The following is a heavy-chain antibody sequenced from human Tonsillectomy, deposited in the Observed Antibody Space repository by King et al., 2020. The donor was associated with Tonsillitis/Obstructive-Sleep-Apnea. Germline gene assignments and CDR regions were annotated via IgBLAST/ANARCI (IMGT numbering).Heavy chain of an antibody. Sequence: VQLVESGGGVVQPGRSLRLSCAASGFIFSIYAVHWVRQAPGKGLEWVAIISNDGSNKYYADSVKGRFTISRDKSKNTLYLQMNSLRAEDTAVYYCAREWRSGLANWFDPWGQGTLVTVSS. V-gene: IGHV3-30*04. CDR2: ISNDGSNK. CDR3: AREWRSGLANWFDP. D-gene: IGHD6-19*01. J-gene: IGHJ5*02. CDR1: GFIFSIYA.